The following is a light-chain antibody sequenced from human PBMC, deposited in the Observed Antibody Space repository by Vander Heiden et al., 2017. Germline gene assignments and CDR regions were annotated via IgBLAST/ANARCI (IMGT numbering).Light chain of an antibody. V-gene: IGLV2-14*01. CDR1: SSDVGGYNY. J-gene: IGLJ2*01. Sequence: QSALTQPASVSGSPGQSITISCTGTSSDVGGYNYVSWYQQHPAKPPKLMIYEVSNRPSGVSNRFSGSKSGNTASLTISGLQAEDEADYYCSSYTSSSTLVFGGGTKLTVL. CDR3: SSYTSSSTLV. CDR2: EVS.